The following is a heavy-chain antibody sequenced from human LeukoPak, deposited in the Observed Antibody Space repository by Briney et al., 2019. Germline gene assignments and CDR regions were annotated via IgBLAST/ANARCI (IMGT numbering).Heavy chain of an antibody. J-gene: IGHJ5*02. CDR2: ISSNGGST. D-gene: IGHD1-1*01. CDR1: GFTFSSYA. Sequence: GGSLRLSCAASGFTFSSYAMHWVRQAPGKGLEYVSAISSNGGSTYYANSVKGRFTISRDNSKNTLYLQMGSLRAEDMAVYYCARGTGNRFLVSWFDPWGQGTLVTVSS. CDR3: ARGTGNRFLVSWFDP. V-gene: IGHV3-64*01.